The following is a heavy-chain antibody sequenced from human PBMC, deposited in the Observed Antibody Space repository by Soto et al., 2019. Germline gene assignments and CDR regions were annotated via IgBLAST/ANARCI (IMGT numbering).Heavy chain of an antibody. CDR3: ARDLDYDFWRFDP. Sequence: PSETLSLTCTVSGGSISSYYWSWIRQPPGKGLEWIGYIYYSGSTNYNPSLKSRVTISVDTSKNQFSLKLSSVTTADTAVYYCARDLDYDFWRFDPWGQGTLVTVSS. CDR1: GGSISSYY. J-gene: IGHJ5*02. CDR2: IYYSGST. V-gene: IGHV4-59*01. D-gene: IGHD3-3*01.